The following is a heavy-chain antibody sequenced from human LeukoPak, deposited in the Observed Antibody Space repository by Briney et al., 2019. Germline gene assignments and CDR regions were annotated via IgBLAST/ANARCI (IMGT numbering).Heavy chain of an antibody. Sequence: SETLSLTCTVSSGSTSTSNYYWGWVRQPPGKALEWIGNIFYSGSTYYSPSLKSRVTISVDTSKNQFSLKLSSVTAADTAVYYCARPIRRLRYFDYWGQGTLVTVSS. CDR2: IFYSGST. D-gene: IGHD5-18*01. CDR3: ARPIRRLRYFDY. J-gene: IGHJ4*02. V-gene: IGHV4-39*07. CDR1: SGSTSTSNYY.